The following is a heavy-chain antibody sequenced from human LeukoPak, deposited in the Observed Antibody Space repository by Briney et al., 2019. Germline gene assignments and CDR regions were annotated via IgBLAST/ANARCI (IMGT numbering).Heavy chain of an antibody. Sequence: PGRSLRLSCAASGFTFSSYAMHWVRQAPGKGLEWVAVISYDGSNKYYADSVKGRFTISRDNSKNTLYLQMNSLRAEDTAVYYCTRDADFWSGYYSDWGQGTLVTVSS. CDR3: TRDADFWSGYYSD. CDR1: GFTFSSYA. D-gene: IGHD3-3*01. CDR2: ISYDGSNK. V-gene: IGHV3-30-3*01. J-gene: IGHJ4*02.